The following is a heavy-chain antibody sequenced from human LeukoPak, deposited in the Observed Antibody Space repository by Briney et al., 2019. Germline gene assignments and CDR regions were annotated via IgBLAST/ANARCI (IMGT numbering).Heavy chain of an antibody. Sequence: SVKVSCKASGGTFSSYAISWVRQAPGQGLEWMGGIIPIFGTANYAQKFQGRVTITTDESTSTAYMELSSLRSDDTAVYYFARGVVPAARYYYYYMDVWGKGTTVTVSS. CDR1: GGTFSSYA. D-gene: IGHD2-2*01. J-gene: IGHJ6*03. CDR2: IIPIFGTA. CDR3: ARGVVPAARYYYYYMDV. V-gene: IGHV1-69*05.